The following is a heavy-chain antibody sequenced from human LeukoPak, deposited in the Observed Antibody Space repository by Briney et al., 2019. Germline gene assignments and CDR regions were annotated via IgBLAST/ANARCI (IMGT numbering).Heavy chain of an antibody. CDR2: INAGNGNT. CDR1: GYTFTGYA. D-gene: IGHD3-10*01. CDR3: ARISSITYYYGSGSSLGY. J-gene: IGHJ4*02. Sequence: ASVKVSCKASGYTFTGYAMHWVRQAPGQRLEWMRWINAGNGNTKYSQKFQGRVTITRDTSASTAYMELSSLRSEDTAVYYCARISSITYYYGSGSSLGYWGQGTLVTVSS. V-gene: IGHV1-3*01.